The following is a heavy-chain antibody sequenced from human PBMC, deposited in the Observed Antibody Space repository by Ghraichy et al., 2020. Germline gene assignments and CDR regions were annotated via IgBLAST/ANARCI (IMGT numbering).Heavy chain of an antibody. Sequence: GGSLRLSCAASGFTFSSYAMSWVRQAPGKGLEWVSAISGSGGSTYYADSVNGRFTISRDNSKNTLYLQMNSLRAEDTALYYCAKGGKAQALLGGKYYFDYWGQGTLVTVSS. V-gene: IGHV3-23*01. J-gene: IGHJ4*02. CDR2: ISGSGGST. CDR1: GFTFSSYA. CDR3: AKGGKAQALLGGKYYFDY. D-gene: IGHD4-23*01.